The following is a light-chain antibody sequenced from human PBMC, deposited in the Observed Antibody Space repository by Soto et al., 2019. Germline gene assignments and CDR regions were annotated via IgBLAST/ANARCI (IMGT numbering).Light chain of an antibody. CDR2: AAS. V-gene: IGKV1-8*01. CDR3: QHYYSYALT. CDR1: QGLSSY. Sequence: ALRMTQSPSSLSASTGDRVTITCRASQGLSSYLAWYQQKPGKAPNLLIYAASTLQSGVPSRVSGSGSGTDFSRTISCLQSEDFATYYCQHYYSYALTFGGGTKVEIK. J-gene: IGKJ4*01.